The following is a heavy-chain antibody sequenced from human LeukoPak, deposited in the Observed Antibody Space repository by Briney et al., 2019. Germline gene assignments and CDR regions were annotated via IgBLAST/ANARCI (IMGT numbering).Heavy chain of an antibody. D-gene: IGHD4-17*01. Sequence: PGGSLRLSCAASGFTFSSYSMNWVRQAPGKGLEWVSSISSSSSYIYYADSVKGRFTISRDNAKNSLYLQMNSLRAEDTAVYYCARVFNDYGDQGPQRDLDYWGQGTLVTVSS. V-gene: IGHV3-21*01. J-gene: IGHJ4*02. CDR1: GFTFSSYS. CDR2: ISSSSSYI. CDR3: ARVFNDYGDQGPQRDLDY.